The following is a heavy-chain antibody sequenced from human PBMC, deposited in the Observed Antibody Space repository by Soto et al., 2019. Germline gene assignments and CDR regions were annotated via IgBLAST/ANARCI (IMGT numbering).Heavy chain of an antibody. Sequence: SVKVSCKASGGTFSSYAISWVRQAPGQGLEWMGGIIPIFGTANYAQKFQGRVTITADESTRTAYMELSSLRSEDTAVYYCARDGSYGSPNYFDYWGQGTLVTVSS. J-gene: IGHJ4*02. D-gene: IGHD5-18*01. CDR1: GGTFSSYA. V-gene: IGHV1-69*13. CDR3: ARDGSYGSPNYFDY. CDR2: IIPIFGTA.